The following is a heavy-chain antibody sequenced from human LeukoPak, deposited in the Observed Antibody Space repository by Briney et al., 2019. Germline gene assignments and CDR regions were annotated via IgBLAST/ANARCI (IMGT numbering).Heavy chain of an antibody. V-gene: IGHV4-30-2*01. CDR3: TSPPRGRNSYYSTDV. Sequence: AQTLSLTCTVSGGSISSGGYCWSWMRQPPGKGREWIGYIYHSGSTHYNPARKRRVTISVDGSKYQFSLKLTSVAAAATAVYFSTSPPRGRNSYYSTDVWGKATTVTAPS. J-gene: IGHJ6*03. CDR1: GGSISSGGYC. CDR2: IYHSGST.